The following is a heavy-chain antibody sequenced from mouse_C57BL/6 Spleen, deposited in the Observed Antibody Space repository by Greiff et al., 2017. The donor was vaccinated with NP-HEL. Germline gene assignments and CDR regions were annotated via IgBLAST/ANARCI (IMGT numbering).Heavy chain of an antibody. V-gene: IGHV1-69*01. CDR1: GYTFTSYW. Sequence: VKLQESGAELVMPGASVKLSCKASGYTFTSYWMHWVKQRPGQGLEWIGEIDPSDSYTNYNQKFKGKSTLTVDKSSSTAYMQLSSLTSEDSAVYYCARHTPVVAPYFDYWGQGTTLTVSS. D-gene: IGHD1-1*01. CDR3: ARHTPVVAPYFDY. J-gene: IGHJ2*01. CDR2: IDPSDSYT.